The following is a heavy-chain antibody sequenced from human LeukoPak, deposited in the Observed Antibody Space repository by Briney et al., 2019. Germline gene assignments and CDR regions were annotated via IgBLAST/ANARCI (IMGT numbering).Heavy chain of an antibody. D-gene: IGHD6-13*01. CDR3: AKCLGSGWYASSD. CDR1: GFTFSNYW. Sequence: GGSLRLSCAASGFTFSNYWMHWVRQVPGKGLVWVSHINNDGSRTNYADSVKGRFTISRDSSKNTLYLQMSSLRAEDTAVYYCAKCLGSGWYASSDWGQGTLVTVSS. J-gene: IGHJ4*02. CDR2: INNDGSRT. V-gene: IGHV3-74*01.